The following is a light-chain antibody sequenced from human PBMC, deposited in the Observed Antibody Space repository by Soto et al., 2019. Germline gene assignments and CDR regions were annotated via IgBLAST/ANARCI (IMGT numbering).Light chain of an antibody. CDR2: GAT. Sequence: ELVLTQSPVILSLSPGERATLSCRASQSFSSNYLAWYQQKPGQAPRILIYGATTRATGIPDRFSGSESGTDFTLTISRLEPEDSAVYYCQQYSSVWTFGQGTKV. CDR1: QSFSSNY. CDR3: QQYSSVWT. J-gene: IGKJ1*01. V-gene: IGKV3-20*01.